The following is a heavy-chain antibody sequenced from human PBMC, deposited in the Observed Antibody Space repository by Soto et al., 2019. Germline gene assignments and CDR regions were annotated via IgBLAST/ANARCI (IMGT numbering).Heavy chain of an antibody. CDR3: ARVERGTATTVVDAFDI. CDR2: MSHSGGT. CDR1: GGFVSSGSYY. J-gene: IGHJ3*02. D-gene: IGHD1-1*01. V-gene: IGHV4-34*01. Sequence: QVQLQQWGAGLLKPSETLSPTCAVYGGFVSSGSYYWSWIRQPPGKGLEWIGEMSHSGGTHFNPSLKSRGNISGDKSKDPFFLKMSSVTAADTALYYCARVERGTATTVVDAFDIWGPGTMVTVSS.